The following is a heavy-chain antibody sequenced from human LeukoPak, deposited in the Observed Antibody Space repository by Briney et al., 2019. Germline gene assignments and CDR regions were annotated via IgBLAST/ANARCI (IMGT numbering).Heavy chain of an antibody. Sequence: ASETLSLTCAVYGGSFSGYYWSWIRQPPGEGLEWIGEINHSGSTNYNPSLKSRVTISVDTSKNQFSLKLSSVTAADTAVYYCARWFSMVRGVKFDYWGQGTLVTVSS. J-gene: IGHJ4*02. CDR1: GGSFSGYY. CDR2: INHSGST. V-gene: IGHV4-34*01. D-gene: IGHD3-10*01. CDR3: ARWFSMVRGVKFDY.